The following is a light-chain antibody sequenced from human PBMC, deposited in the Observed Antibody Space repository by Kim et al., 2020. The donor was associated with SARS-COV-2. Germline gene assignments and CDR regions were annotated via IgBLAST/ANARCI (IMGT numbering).Light chain of an antibody. CDR1: QGISSY. CDR2: AAS. J-gene: IGKJ2*03. CDR3: HQYYSYPPSYS. Sequence: AIRMTQSPSSFSASTGDRVTITCRASQGISSYLAWYQQKPGKAPKLLIYAASTLQSGVPSRFSGSGSGTDFTLTISCLQSEDFATYYCHQYYSYPPSYSFGQGTKLEI. V-gene: IGKV1-8*01.